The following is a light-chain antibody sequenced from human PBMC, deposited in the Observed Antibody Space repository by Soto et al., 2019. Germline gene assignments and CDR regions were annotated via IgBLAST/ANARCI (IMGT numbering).Light chain of an antibody. CDR3: QQYNNWPPWT. V-gene: IGKV3-20*01. Sequence: EIILTQSPDTLSLSPGERATLSCRASQTVSSNYLAWCQQRPGQAPRLLIYGASSRATGIPDRFSGGGSGTDFTLTISRLEPEDFAVYYCQQYNNWPPWTFGQGTKVDIK. CDR1: QTVSSNY. CDR2: GAS. J-gene: IGKJ1*01.